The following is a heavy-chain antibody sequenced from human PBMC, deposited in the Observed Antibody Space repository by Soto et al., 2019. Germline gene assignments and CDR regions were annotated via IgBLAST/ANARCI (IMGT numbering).Heavy chain of an antibody. CDR2: IDPSDSYT. D-gene: IGHD2-15*01. J-gene: IGHJ4*02. CDR1: GYSFTTYW. CDR3: ARQGVATTPDY. V-gene: IGHV5-10-1*01. Sequence: GESLKISCNGSGYSFTTYWITWVRQMPGKGLEWMGRIDPSDSYTNYSPSFQGHVTISADKSINTAYVQWSSLKASDTAMYFCARQGVATTPDYWGQGTLVTVSS.